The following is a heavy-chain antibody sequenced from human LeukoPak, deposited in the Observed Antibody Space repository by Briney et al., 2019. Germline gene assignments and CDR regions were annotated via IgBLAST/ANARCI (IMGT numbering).Heavy chain of an antibody. V-gene: IGHV3-9*03. Sequence: PGRSLRLSCAASGFTFDDYAMHWVRKAPGKGLEWVSGISWNSGSIGYADSVKGRFTISRDNAKNSLYLQMNSLRAEDMALYYCAKDFGPEGGIAAAATPFDYWGQGTLVTVSS. J-gene: IGHJ4*02. CDR1: GFTFDDYA. CDR3: AKDFGPEGGIAAAATPFDY. D-gene: IGHD6-13*01. CDR2: ISWNSGSI.